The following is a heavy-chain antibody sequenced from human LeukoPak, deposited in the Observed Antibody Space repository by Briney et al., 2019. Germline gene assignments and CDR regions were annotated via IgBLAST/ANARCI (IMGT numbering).Heavy chain of an antibody. CDR3: ARGGISAFMPDNWYFDL. CDR2: IGSAGAT. D-gene: IGHD1-26*01. V-gene: IGHV3-13*01. CDR1: GFTFSNYD. J-gene: IGHJ2*01. Sequence: GGSLRLSCAASGFTFSNYDMHWVRQPTGKGLEWVSAIGSAGATYYPGSLKGRFTISRENAKNSLFLQMNSLRVGDAAVYFCARGGISAFMPDNWYFDLWGRGTLVTVSS.